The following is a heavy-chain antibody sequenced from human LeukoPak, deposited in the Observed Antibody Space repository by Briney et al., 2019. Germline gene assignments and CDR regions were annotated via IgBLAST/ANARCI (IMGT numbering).Heavy chain of an antibody. Sequence: PGGSLRLSCAASGFXFSNSAINWVRQAPGKGPEWVSVISGGGGSTFYADSVKGRFTISRDNSKNTLYLQMNSLRAEDTAVYYCAKARYSGYAFDAFDMWGQGTMVSVSS. D-gene: IGHD5-12*01. J-gene: IGHJ3*02. CDR1: GFXFSNSA. CDR2: ISGGGGST. V-gene: IGHV3-23*01. CDR3: AKARYSGYAFDAFDM.